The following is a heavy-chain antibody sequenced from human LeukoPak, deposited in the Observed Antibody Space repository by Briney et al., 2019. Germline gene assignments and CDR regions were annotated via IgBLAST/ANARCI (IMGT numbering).Heavy chain of an antibody. CDR2: VTSDGRTE. V-gene: IGHV3-30*03. CDR3: ARDLGFGAPDDY. D-gene: IGHD3-10*01. CDR1: GFIFRNYG. J-gene: IGHJ4*02. Sequence: GTSLRLSCAASGFIFRNYGFHWVRQAPGRGPEWVAGVTSDGRTEVYVDSVKGRFTLSRDYSKNTVYLQMNWLRSEDTGVYYCARDLGFGAPDDYWDQGTLVTVSS.